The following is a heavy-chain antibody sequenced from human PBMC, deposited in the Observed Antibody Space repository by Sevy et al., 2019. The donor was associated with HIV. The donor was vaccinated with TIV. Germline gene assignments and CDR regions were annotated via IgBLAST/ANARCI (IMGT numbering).Heavy chain of an antibody. D-gene: IGHD2-2*01. Sequence: SETLSLTCTVSGGSISSSSYYWGWIRQPPGKGLEWIGSIYYSGSTYYNPSLKSRFTISVDTSKNQFPLKLSSVTAADTAVYYCARRSDCSSTSCYVSPFDPWGQGTLVTVSS. CDR3: ARRSDCSSTSCYVSPFDP. CDR2: IYYSGST. V-gene: IGHV4-39*01. J-gene: IGHJ5*02. CDR1: GGSISSSSYY.